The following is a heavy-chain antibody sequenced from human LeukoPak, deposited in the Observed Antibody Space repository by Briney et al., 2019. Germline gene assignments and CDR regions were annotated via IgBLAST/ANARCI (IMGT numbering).Heavy chain of an antibody. CDR3: ARGWNRSLCYSSGWYVDY. Sequence: SETLSLTCAVYGGSFSGYYWSWLRQPPGKGLEWIGEINHSGSTNYNQSLKSRVTISVDTSKNQFSLKLSSVTGADTAVYYCARGWNRSLCYSSGWYVDYWGQGTLVTVSS. D-gene: IGHD6-19*01. CDR1: GGSFSGYY. CDR2: INHSGST. V-gene: IGHV4-34*01. J-gene: IGHJ4*02.